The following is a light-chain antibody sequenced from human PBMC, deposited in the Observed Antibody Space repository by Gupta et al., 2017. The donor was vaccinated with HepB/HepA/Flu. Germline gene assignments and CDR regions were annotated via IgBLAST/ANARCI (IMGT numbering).Light chain of an antibody. Sequence: QSVLTQPPSESATPGQWVTIACFGSSSNIGSNPVHWFQQLPGTAPKLLISNNNQRPSGVPDRFSGSKSGTSASLAISGLQSDDDAHYYCATWDNSLSVWVFGGGTKLTVL. CDR3: ATWDNSLSVWV. V-gene: IGLV1-44*01. CDR1: SSNIGSNP. CDR2: NNN. J-gene: IGLJ3*02.